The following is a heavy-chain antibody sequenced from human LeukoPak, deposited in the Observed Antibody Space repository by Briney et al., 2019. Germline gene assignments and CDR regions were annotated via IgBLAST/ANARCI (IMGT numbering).Heavy chain of an antibody. D-gene: IGHD4-17*01. CDR3: ARRVLTTVTPGGFDP. V-gene: IGHV5-51*01. Sequence: GESLKISCKGSGYSFTSYWIGWVRQMPGKGLEWMGIIYPGDSDTRYSPPFQGQVTISADKSISTAYLQWSSLKASDTAMYYCARRVLTTVTPGGFDPWGQGTLVTVSS. J-gene: IGHJ5*02. CDR2: IYPGDSDT. CDR1: GYSFTSYW.